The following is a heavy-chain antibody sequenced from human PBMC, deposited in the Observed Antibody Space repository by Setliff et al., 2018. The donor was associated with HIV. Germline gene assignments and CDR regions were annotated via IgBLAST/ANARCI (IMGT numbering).Heavy chain of an antibody. V-gene: IGHV4-34*01. CDR2: INHSGRT. Sequence: SETLSLTCAVSGGSSSVYYWRWIRQPPGKGLEWIGEINHSGRTNYNPSLKSRITISVDTSKDQFSLKLSSVTAADTAVYYCARGARLLTGYADRWDYYYMRIWGKGTTVTVSS. CDR3: ARGARLLTGYADRWDYYYMRI. J-gene: IGHJ6*03. D-gene: IGHD2-8*01. CDR1: GGSSSVYY.